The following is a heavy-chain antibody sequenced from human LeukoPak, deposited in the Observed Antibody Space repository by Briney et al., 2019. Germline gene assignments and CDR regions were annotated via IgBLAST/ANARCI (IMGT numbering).Heavy chain of an antibody. CDR2: IYYSGST. D-gene: IGHD5-12*01. Sequence: SETLSLTCTVSGGSLSSSSYYWGWIRQPPGKGLEWIGSIYYSGSTYYKSSLKSRVTISVDTSKNQFSLKLSSVTAADKAVYYCARSCRILDIVATIRARLGGNGFDIWGQGTMVTVSS. J-gene: IGHJ3*02. CDR1: GGSLSSSSYY. V-gene: IGHV4-39*07. CDR3: ARSCRILDIVATIRARLGGNGFDI.